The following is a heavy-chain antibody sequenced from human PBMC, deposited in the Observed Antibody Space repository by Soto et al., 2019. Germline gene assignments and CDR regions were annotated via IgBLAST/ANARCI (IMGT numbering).Heavy chain of an antibody. D-gene: IGHD2-2*02. J-gene: IGHJ4*02. Sequence: LALTCTVSGGSISSGGYYWSWIRQHPGKGLEWIGYIYYSGSTYYNPSLKSRVTISVGTSKNQFSLKLSSVTAADTAVYYCAREYVYCSSTSCYTTQTYFDYWGQGTLVTVSS. CDR2: IYYSGST. CDR1: GGSISSGGYY. V-gene: IGHV4-31*03. CDR3: AREYVYCSSTSCYTTQTYFDY.